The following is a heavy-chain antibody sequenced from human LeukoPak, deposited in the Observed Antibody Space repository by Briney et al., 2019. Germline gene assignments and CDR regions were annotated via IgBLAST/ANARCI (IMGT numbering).Heavy chain of an antibody. J-gene: IGHJ4*02. CDR2: IYFSGST. CDR1: GGPISNSMTY. CDR3: ARGPPFTVTTSYYFDF. V-gene: IGHV4-39*07. D-gene: IGHD4-17*01. Sequence: SETLSLTCSVSGGPISNSMTYWGWIRQSPGKGLEWIGSIYFSGSTYYNPSLKSRVTISLDRSKNQFSLKLSSVTAADTAVYYCARGPPFTVTTSYYFDFWGQGTLVTVSS.